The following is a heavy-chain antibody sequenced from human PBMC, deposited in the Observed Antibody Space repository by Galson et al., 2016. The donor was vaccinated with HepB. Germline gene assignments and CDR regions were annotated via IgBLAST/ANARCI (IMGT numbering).Heavy chain of an antibody. CDR3: ATAPTLGY. Sequence: SLRLSCAASGFTVSNNCMSWVRQAPGKGLEGVSVIYSGGTTFYGDSVKGRFTISRDTSKNTLYLQMNSLRAEDTAVYYCATAPTLGYWGQGTLVTVSS. V-gene: IGHV3-53*01. CDR2: IYSGGTT. CDR1: GFTVSNNC. J-gene: IGHJ4*02. D-gene: IGHD7-27*01.